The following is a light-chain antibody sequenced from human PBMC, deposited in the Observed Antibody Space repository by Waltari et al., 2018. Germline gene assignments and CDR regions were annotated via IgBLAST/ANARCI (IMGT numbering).Light chain of an antibody. J-gene: IGKJ5*01. CDR1: QSVGSS. CDR3: QQYKNWPIT. V-gene: IGKV3-15*01. Sequence: EIVMAQSPATLSVSPGEGATLSCRASQSVGSSLAWYQQKPGQAPSLLIYGASTRAAGAQARFSGTGSGTDFTLTISSLQSEDFAVYYCQQYKNWPITFGQGTRLE. CDR2: GAS.